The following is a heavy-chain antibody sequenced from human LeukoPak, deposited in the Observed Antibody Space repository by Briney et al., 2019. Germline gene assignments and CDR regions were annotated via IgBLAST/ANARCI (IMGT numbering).Heavy chain of an antibody. CDR2: IKQDGSKK. J-gene: IGHJ4*02. Sequence: GGSLRLSCVASGFPFSSYWMTWVRQAPGKGLEWVANIKQDGSKKSYVDSVKGRFTISRDNAKNSLYLQMNSLRAEDTAIYYCTRVGYIDEGIDYWGQGTLVTVSP. CDR3: TRVGYIDEGIDY. CDR1: GFPFSSYW. D-gene: IGHD5-24*01. V-gene: IGHV3-7*04.